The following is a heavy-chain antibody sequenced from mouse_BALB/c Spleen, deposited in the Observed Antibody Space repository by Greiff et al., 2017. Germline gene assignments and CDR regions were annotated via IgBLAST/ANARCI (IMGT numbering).Heavy chain of an antibody. D-gene: IGHD1-1*01. J-gene: IGHJ4*01. CDR1: GFSLTSYG. Sequence: VKLQESGPGLVAPSQSLSITCTVSGFSLTSYGVHWVRQPPGKGLEWLGVIWAGGSTNYNSALMSRLSISKDNSKSQVFLKMNSLQTDDTAMYYCAREDYYGSSYAMDYWGQGTSVTVSS. CDR3: AREDYYGSSYAMDY. CDR2: IWAGGST. V-gene: IGHV2-9*02.